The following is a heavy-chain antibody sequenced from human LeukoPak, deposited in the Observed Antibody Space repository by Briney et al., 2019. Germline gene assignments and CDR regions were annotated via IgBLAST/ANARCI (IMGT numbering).Heavy chain of an antibody. CDR3: ARDSRKEPPRYSYGFVRTGMDV. V-gene: IGHV3-7*01. CDR2: IKQDGSEK. J-gene: IGHJ6*02. Sequence: GGSLRLSCAASGFTFSSYAMHWVRQAPGKGLEWVANIKQDGSEKYYVDSVKGRFTISRDNAKNSLYLQMNSLRGEDTAVYYCARDSRKEPPRYSYGFVRTGMDVWGQGTTVTVSS. D-gene: IGHD5-18*01. CDR1: GFTFSSYA.